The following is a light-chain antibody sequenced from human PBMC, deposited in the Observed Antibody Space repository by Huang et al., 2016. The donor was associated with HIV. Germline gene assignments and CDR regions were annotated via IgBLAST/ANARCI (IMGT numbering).Light chain of an antibody. CDR2: KAS. CDR3: QQYNSYSAT. V-gene: IGKV1-5*03. CDR1: QSIRSW. Sequence: DIQMTQSPSTLSASVGDRVTITCRASQSIRSWLAWYQQKPGKAPNLLIYKASTLESGGPARFSGSGSGTEFTLTISSLQPDDFATYYCQQYNSYSATFGHGTKVEIK. J-gene: IGKJ1*01.